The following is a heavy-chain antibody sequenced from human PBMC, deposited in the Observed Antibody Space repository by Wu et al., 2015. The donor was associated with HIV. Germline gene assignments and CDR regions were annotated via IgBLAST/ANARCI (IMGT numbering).Heavy chain of an antibody. D-gene: IGHD3-22*01. J-gene: IGHJ6*03. CDR3: ARAPHDSSASYYHYYYMDV. V-gene: IGHV1-69*12. Sequence: QVQLVQSGAEVKKPGSSVKVSCKASGGTFRSNAITWVRQAPGQGLEWMGGIIAIFHIANYAQKFQDRVTITADESTSTAYMELRSLKSEDTAVYYCARAPHDSSASYYHYYYMDVWGKGTTVTVSS. CDR2: IIAIFHIA. CDR1: GGTFRSNA.